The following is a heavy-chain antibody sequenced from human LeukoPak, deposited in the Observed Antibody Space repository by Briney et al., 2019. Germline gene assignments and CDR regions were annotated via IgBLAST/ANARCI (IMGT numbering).Heavy chain of an antibody. J-gene: IGHJ4*01. Sequence: GASXKVSCKASGYTFVGYYLHWVRQAPGQGLEWMGHIDPNSGGTKYAKKFQGRVTMTRDTSTTSAYMELSSLIFDDTAVYYCARDLGYGYGSVWHKYFDYWGHGTLVTVSS. CDR1: GYTFVGYY. D-gene: IGHD5-18*01. V-gene: IGHV1-2*06. CDR3: ARDLGYGYGSVWHKYFDY. CDR2: IDPNSGGT.